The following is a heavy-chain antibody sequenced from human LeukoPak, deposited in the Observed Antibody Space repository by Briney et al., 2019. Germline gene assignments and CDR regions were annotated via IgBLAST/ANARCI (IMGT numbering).Heavy chain of an antibody. CDR2: ISYDGSNK. J-gene: IGHJ4*02. CDR1: GFMFSNYA. CDR3: ARGPYSSGLATILYYFDY. D-gene: IGHD6-19*01. Sequence: GGSLRLSCAASGFMFSNYAMYWVRQAPGKGLEWVAVISYDGSNKYYADSVKGRFTISRDNAKNSLYLQMNSLRAEDTAVYYCARGPYSSGLATILYYFDYWGQGTLVTVSS. V-gene: IGHV3-30*04.